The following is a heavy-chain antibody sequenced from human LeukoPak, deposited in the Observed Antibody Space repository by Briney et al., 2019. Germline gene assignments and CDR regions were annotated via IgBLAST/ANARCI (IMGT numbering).Heavy chain of an antibody. Sequence: GASVKVSCKASGYTFTSYGISWVRQAPGQGLEWMGWISAYNGNTNYAQKFQGRVTMTEDTSTDTAYMELSSLKSEDTAVYYCATEADGSLTVWGKGTMVTVSS. V-gene: IGHV1-18*01. CDR3: ATEADGSLTV. J-gene: IGHJ6*04. D-gene: IGHD3-10*01. CDR2: ISAYNGNT. CDR1: GYTFTSYG.